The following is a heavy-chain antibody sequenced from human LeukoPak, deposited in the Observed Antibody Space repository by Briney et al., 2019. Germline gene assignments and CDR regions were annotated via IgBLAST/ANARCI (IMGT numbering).Heavy chain of an antibody. CDR2: INPNSGGT. CDR1: GYTFTSYG. J-gene: IGHJ4*02. CDR3: ARDLTHYA. Sequence: ASVKVSCKASGYTFTSYGIIWVRQAPAKGLEWMGWINPNSGGTKYAQKFQGRVTMTRDTSISTAYMELSRLRSDDTAVYYCARDLTHYAGGQGTLVTVSS. D-gene: IGHD4-17*01. V-gene: IGHV1-2*02.